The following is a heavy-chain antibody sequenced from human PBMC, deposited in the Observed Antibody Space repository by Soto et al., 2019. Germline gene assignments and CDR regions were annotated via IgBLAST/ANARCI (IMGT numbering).Heavy chain of an antibody. V-gene: IGHV1-8*01. D-gene: IGHD2-21*01. CDR3: ARMTYCGSLNWFDP. Sequence: QVQLVQSGAEVKKPGASVKVSCKASGYTFTNNDVTWVRQATGQGLEWMGWMNPGSGDTGYAQKFQGRVTMTSNISIATAYTELSSLRSEDTATYYCARMTYCGSLNWFDPWGQGPLVTVSS. J-gene: IGHJ5*02. CDR2: MNPGSGDT. CDR1: GYTFTNND.